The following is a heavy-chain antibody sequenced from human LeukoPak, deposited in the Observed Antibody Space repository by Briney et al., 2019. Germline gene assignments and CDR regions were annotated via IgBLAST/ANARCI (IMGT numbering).Heavy chain of an antibody. V-gene: IGHV3-74*01. Sequence: GGSLRLSCAASGFTFNTYWMHWVRQVPGRGLEWVSRINGDESSTNYADSVKGRFTISRDNAKDTLYLHMNSLTAEDTAVYYCARGAKWAYYFDYWGQGTLVTVSS. D-gene: IGHD1-26*01. J-gene: IGHJ4*02. CDR3: ARGAKWAYYFDY. CDR2: INGDESST. CDR1: GFTFNTYW.